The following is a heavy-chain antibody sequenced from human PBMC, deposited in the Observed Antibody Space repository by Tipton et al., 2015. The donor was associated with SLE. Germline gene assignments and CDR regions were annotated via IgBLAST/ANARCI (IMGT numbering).Heavy chain of an antibody. CDR3: AGVSRDAFEI. J-gene: IGHJ3*02. CDR2: IFYTGNT. CDR1: GFTFGDYA. Sequence: LRLSCTASGFTFGDYAMSWFRQAPGRGLEWIGGIFYTGNTFYTPSLKSRVTISLDMSKNQFSLRLSSVTAADTAVYYCAGVSRDAFEIWGQGTMVTVSS. V-gene: IGHV4-59*04. D-gene: IGHD5/OR15-5a*01.